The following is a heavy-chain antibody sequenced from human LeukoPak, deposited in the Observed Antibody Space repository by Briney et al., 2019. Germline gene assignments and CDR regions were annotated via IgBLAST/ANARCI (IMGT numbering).Heavy chain of an antibody. CDR1: GFTFNDYT. CDR2: ITWNSGST. V-gene: IGHV3-9*01. Sequence: PGRSLRLSCAASGFTFNDYTMRWVRQAPGKGVGWVSGITWNSGSTDYAGSVDCRFTITRDNAKNSLYLQMNSLRPEDTAFYYCAKGNWGSAFDIWGQGTLVTVSS. CDR3: AKGNWGSAFDI. J-gene: IGHJ3*02. D-gene: IGHD7-27*01.